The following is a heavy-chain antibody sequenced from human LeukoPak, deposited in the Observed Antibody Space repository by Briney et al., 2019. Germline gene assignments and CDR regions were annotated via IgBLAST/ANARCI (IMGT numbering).Heavy chain of an antibody. CDR2: IYHSGST. J-gene: IGHJ5*02. D-gene: IGHD2-2*01. CDR1: GYSISSGYY. V-gene: IGHV4-38-2*02. CDR3: ARGRDIVVVPAAMRGNWFDP. Sequence: PSETLSLTCTVSGYSISSGYYWGWIRQPPGKGLEWIGSIYHSGSTYYNPSLKSRVTISVDTSKNQFSLKLSSVTAADTAVYYCARGRDIVVVPAAMRGNWFDPWGQGTLVTVSS.